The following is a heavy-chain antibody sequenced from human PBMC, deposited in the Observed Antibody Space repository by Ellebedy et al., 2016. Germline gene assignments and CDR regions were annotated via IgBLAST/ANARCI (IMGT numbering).Heavy chain of an antibody. D-gene: IGHD2-15*01. J-gene: IGHJ6*02. CDR3: ARGYCSGGRCYAYGMDV. CDR1: GGSISSYY. CDR2: IYYSGST. V-gene: IGHV4-59*01. Sequence: SETLSLTXTVSGGSISSYYWSWIRQPPGKGLEWIGYIYYSGSTNYNPSLKSRVAISVDRSNNQFSLKLTSVTAADTAVYYCARGYCSGGRCYAYGMDVWGQGTTVTVSS.